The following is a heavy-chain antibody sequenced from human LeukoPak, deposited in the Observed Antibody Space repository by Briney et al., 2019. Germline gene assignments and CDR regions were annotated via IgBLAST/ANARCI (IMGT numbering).Heavy chain of an antibody. Sequence: ASVKVSCKASGYTLTSYGISWVRQATGQGLEWMGWMNPNSGNTGYAQKFQGRVTMTRNTSISTAYMELSSLRSEDTAVYYCARGIYCSSTSCYTKPPAMRYWGQGTLVTVSS. CDR3: ARGIYCSSTSCYTKPPAMRY. CDR1: GYTLTSYG. J-gene: IGHJ4*02. V-gene: IGHV1-8*02. D-gene: IGHD2-2*02. CDR2: MNPNSGNT.